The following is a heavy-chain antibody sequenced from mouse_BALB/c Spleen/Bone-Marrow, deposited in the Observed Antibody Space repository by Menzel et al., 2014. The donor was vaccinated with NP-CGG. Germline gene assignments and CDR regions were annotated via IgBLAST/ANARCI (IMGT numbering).Heavy chain of an antibody. D-gene: IGHD1-2*01. J-gene: IGHJ2*01. CDR1: GFNIKDTY. Sequence: VQLQQSGAELVKPGASVKLSCTASGFNIKDTYMHWVKQRPEQGLEWIGRIDPANGNTEYDPKFQGKATITADTSSNTAYLQPSSLTSEDTAVYYCARYRLGTYFDYWGQGTTLTVSS. CDR3: ARYRLGTYFDY. CDR2: IDPANGNT. V-gene: IGHV14-3*02.